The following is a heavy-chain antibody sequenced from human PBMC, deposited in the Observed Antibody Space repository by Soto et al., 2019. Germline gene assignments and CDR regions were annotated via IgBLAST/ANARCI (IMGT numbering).Heavy chain of an antibody. CDR1: GFTFSSYG. D-gene: IGHD6-19*01. CDR2: ISYDGSNK. CDR3: AKPHSTYSSGWYLDY. V-gene: IGHV3-30*18. J-gene: IGHJ4*02. Sequence: GGSLRLSCAASGFTFSSYGMHWVRQAPGKGLEWVAVISYDGSNKYYADSVKGRFTISRDNSKNTLYLQMNSLRAEDTAVYYCAKPHSTYSSGWYLDYWGQGTLVTVSS.